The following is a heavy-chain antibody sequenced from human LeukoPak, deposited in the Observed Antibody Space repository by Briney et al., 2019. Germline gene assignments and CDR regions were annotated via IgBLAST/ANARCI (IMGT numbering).Heavy chain of an antibody. D-gene: IGHD3-16*01. CDR2: IIPILGIA. CDR3: ARGVGWVKSYYYGMDV. CDR1: GYTFTSYA. J-gene: IGHJ6*02. Sequence: SVKVSCKASGYTFTSYAMNWVRQAPGQGLEWMGGIIPILGIANYAQKFQGRVTITADESTSTAYMELSSLRSEDTAVYYCARGVGWVKSYYYGMDVWGQGTTVTVSS. V-gene: IGHV1-69*10.